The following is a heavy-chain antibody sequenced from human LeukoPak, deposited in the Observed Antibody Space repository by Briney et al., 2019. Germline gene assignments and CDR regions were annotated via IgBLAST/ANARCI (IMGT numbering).Heavy chain of an antibody. CDR2: VYYSGST. CDR3: ARQYYDSSGYYPWYFDY. J-gene: IGHJ4*02. D-gene: IGHD3-22*01. V-gene: IGHV4-39*01. CDR1: GGSFSSTTYY. Sequence: SETLSLTCTVSGGSFSSTTYYWGWIRQPPGKGLERIGSVYYSGSTYYNQSLKGRVTISVDTSKNQFSLKLTSVTAADTAVYYCARQYYDSSGYYPWYFDYWGQGTLVTVSS.